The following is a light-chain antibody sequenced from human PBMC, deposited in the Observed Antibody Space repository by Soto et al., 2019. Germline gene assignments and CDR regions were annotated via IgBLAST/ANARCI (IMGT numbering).Light chain of an antibody. CDR2: NSY. CDR1: QSIRSF. J-gene: IGKJ3*01. CDR3: QQSFSSPGT. Sequence: DIQMTQSPSSLSASVGDRVTITCRASQSIRSFVNWYQQKPGKVPKLLLYNSYTLQSGVPRRFSGSVSGTDFTLTISGLQREDFATYYCQQSFSSPGTFGPGTTVDIK. V-gene: IGKV1-39*01.